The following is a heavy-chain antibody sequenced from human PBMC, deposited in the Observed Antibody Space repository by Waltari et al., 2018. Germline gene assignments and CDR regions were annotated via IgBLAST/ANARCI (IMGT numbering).Heavy chain of an antibody. Sequence: QVQLQESGPGLVKPSETLSLTCAVSGYSLSSGYYWGWIRQPPGKGLEWIGSIYHSGSTYYNPSLKSRVTISVDTSKNQFSLKLSSVTAADTAVYYCARSIAAAGTNWFDPWGQGTLVTVSS. V-gene: IGHV4-38-2*01. CDR2: IYHSGST. J-gene: IGHJ5*02. CDR3: ARSIAAAGTNWFDP. CDR1: GYSLSSGYY. D-gene: IGHD6-13*01.